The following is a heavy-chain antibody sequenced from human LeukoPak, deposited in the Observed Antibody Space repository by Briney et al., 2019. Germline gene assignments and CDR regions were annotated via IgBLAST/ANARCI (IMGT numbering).Heavy chain of an antibody. V-gene: IGHV3-21*01. Sequence: GGSLRLSCAASGFSFSTYAISWVRQAPGKGLEWVSCNSTTSSYIFYADSVRGRFTISRDNAKNSLYLQMDSLRAEDTAVYYCARGGIITSYAFEIWGQ. CDR2: NSTTSSYI. CDR1: GFSFSTYA. J-gene: IGHJ3*02. D-gene: IGHD1-26*01. CDR3: ARGGIITSYAFEI.